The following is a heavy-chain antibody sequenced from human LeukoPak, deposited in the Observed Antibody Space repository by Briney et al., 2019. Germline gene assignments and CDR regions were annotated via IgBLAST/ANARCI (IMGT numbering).Heavy chain of an antibody. Sequence: ASVKVSCKASGGTFSSYAISWVRGAPGQGLEWMGRIIPILGIANYAQKFRGRVTITADKSTSTAYMELSSLRSEDTAVYYCATIYAEKRSRDGYNHDYWGQGTLVTVSS. CDR3: ATIYAEKRSRDGYNHDY. J-gene: IGHJ4*02. CDR1: GGTFSSYA. V-gene: IGHV1-69*04. D-gene: IGHD5-24*01. CDR2: IIPILGIA.